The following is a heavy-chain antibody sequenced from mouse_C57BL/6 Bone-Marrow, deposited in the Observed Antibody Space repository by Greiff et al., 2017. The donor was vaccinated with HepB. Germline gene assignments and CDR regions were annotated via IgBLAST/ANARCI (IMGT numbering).Heavy chain of an antibody. Sequence: DVQLVESGGGLVKPGGSLKLSCAASGFTFSDYGMHWVRQAPEKGLEWVAYISSGSSTIYYADTVKGRFTISRDNAKNTLFLQMTSLRSEDTAMYYCARRWCYAMDYWGQGTSVTVSS. V-gene: IGHV5-17*01. CDR3: ARRWCYAMDY. J-gene: IGHJ4*01. CDR2: ISSGSSTI. D-gene: IGHD1-1*02. CDR1: GFTFSDYG.